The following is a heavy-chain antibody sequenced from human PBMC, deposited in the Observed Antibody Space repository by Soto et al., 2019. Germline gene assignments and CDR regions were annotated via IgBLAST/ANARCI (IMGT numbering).Heavy chain of an antibody. J-gene: IGHJ4*02. CDR3: AKDALGKGYFDY. Sequence: QVQLVESGGGVVQPGRSLRLSCAASGFTFSSYGMHWVRQAPGKGLEWVAVISYDGSNKYYADSVKGRFTISRDNSKNTLYLQVNSLRAEDTAVYYCAKDALGKGYFDYWGQGTLVTVSS. CDR2: ISYDGSNK. CDR1: GFTFSSYG. V-gene: IGHV3-30*18.